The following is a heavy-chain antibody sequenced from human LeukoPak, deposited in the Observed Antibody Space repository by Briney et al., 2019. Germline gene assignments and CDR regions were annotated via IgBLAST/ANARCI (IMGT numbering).Heavy chain of an antibody. CDR3: ARARTYYDFWSGYYPRDYYYYMDV. CDR1: GFTFSSYG. J-gene: IGHJ6*03. V-gene: IGHV3-30*02. Sequence: QTGGSLRLSCAASGFTFSSYGMHWVRQAPGKGLEWVAFIRYDGSNKYYADSVKGRFTISRDNSKNTLYLQMNSLRAEDTAVYYCARARTYYDFWSGYYPRDYYYYMDVWGKGTTVTVSS. D-gene: IGHD3-3*01. CDR2: IRYDGSNK.